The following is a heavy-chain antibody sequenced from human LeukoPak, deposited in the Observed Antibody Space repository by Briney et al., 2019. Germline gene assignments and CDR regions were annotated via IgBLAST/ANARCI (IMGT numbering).Heavy chain of an antibody. D-gene: IGHD3-10*01. CDR1: GFTFSRYS. J-gene: IGHJ4*02. V-gene: IGHV3-7*03. CDR2: INQDGSEK. Sequence: PGGSRRLSCTDSGFTFSRYSMSWVRQAPGKGLEWVANINQDGSEKYSVDSVRGRFTISRDNSKNMLYLEVISLTADDTAVYYCAKDDAWLRFGEWSQGTLVTVSS. CDR3: AKDDAWLRFGE.